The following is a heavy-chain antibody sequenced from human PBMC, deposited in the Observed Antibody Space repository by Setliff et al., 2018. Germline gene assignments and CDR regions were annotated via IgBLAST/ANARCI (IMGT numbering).Heavy chain of an antibody. J-gene: IGHJ4*02. CDR2: ISSSSSTI. V-gene: IGHV3-48*01. Sequence: GGSLRLSCAASGFTFSSYSMNWVRQAPGKGLEWVSYISSSSSTIYYADSVKGRFTISRDNAKNSLYLQMNSLRAEDTAVYYCARESYNFWSGYYDYYYYWGQGTLVTVSS. CDR3: ARESYNFWSGYYDYYYY. CDR1: GFTFSSYS. D-gene: IGHD3-3*01.